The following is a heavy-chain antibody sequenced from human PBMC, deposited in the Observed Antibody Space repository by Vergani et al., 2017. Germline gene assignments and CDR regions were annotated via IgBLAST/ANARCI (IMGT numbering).Heavy chain of an antibody. CDR1: GLTFSSYA. J-gene: IGHJ4*02. D-gene: IGHD3-10*01. CDR2: ISGSGGST. V-gene: IGHV3-23*01. Sequence: EVQLLESGGGLVQPGGSLRLSCAASGLTFSSYAMSWVRQAPGKGLEWVSAISGSGGSTYYADSVKGRFTISRDNSKNTLYLQMNSLRAKDPAVYYCAKVARAFGVRDPLDYWGQGTLVTVS. CDR3: AKVARAFGVRDPLDY.